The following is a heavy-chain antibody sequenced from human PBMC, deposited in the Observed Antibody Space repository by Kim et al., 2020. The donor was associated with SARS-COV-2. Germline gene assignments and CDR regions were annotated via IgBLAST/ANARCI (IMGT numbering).Heavy chain of an antibody. Sequence: GGSLRLSCAASEFIFSNYEMNWVRQAPGKGLEWVSYITDIGGTQHYADSVKGRFTVSRDNARNSLYLQMNSMRAEDTAIYYCARKSYIANYQYYYYGMDVWGPGTTVTVSS. CDR3: ARKSYIANYQYYYYGMDV. CDR1: EFIFSNYE. V-gene: IGHV3-48*03. J-gene: IGHJ6*02. D-gene: IGHD1-7*01. CDR2: ITDIGGTQ.